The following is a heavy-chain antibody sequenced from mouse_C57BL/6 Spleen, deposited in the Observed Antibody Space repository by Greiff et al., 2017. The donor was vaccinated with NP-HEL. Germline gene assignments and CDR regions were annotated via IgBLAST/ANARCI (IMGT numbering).Heavy chain of an antibody. CDR2: IRLKSDNYAT. V-gene: IGHV6-3*01. CDR3: TAPYDGTTAWFAY. J-gene: IGHJ3*01. D-gene: IGHD2-3*01. CDR1: GFTFSNYW. Sequence: EVKLEESGGGLVQPGGSMKLSCVASGFTFSNYWMNWVRQSPEKGLEWVAQIRLKSDNYATHYAESVKGRFTISRDDSKSSVYLQMNNLRAEDTGIYYCTAPYDGTTAWFAYWGQGTLVTVSA.